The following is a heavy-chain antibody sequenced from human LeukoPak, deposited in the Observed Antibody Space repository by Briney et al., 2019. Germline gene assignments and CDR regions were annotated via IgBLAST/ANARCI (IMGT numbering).Heavy chain of an antibody. V-gene: IGHV4-30-4*08. CDR2: VYCSGST. J-gene: IGHJ4*02. Sequence: SETLSLTCTVSGGSISSGDYYWSWIRQPPGKGLEWIGYVYCSGSTYYNPSLRSRVTISVDTSKNQFSLKLSSVTAADTAVYYCAREGIAARVPFDYWGQGTLVTVSS. CDR1: GGSISSGDYY. CDR3: AREGIAARVPFDY. D-gene: IGHD6-6*01.